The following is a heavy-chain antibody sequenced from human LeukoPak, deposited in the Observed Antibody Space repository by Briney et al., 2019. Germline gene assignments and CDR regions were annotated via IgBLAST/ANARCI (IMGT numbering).Heavy chain of an antibody. CDR1: GYTFTSYY. D-gene: IGHD7-27*01. CDR3: ARDFKSHTGVYYYYYMDV. V-gene: IGHV1-46*01. Sequence: ASVKVSCKASGYTFTSYYMHWVRQAPGQGLEWMGIINPSGGSTSYAQKFQGRVTMTRDTSTSTVYMELSSLRSEDTAVYYCARDFKSHTGVYYYYYMDVWGKGTTVTVSS. CDR2: INPSGGST. J-gene: IGHJ6*03.